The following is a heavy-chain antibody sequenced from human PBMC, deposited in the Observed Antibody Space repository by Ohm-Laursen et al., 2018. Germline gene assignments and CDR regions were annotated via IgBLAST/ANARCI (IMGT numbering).Heavy chain of an antibody. J-gene: IGHJ5*02. CDR2: IYYSGST. Sequence: SETLSLTCTVSGDSISSGSNYWTWIRQHPGKGLEWIGYIYYSGSTYYNPSLKSRVTISVDTSKNQFSLELSSVTAADTAVYYCVRDGRDYDSSVSWGQGTLVTVSS. CDR3: VRDGRDYDSSVS. CDR1: GDSISSGSNY. D-gene: IGHD3-22*01. V-gene: IGHV4-31*03.